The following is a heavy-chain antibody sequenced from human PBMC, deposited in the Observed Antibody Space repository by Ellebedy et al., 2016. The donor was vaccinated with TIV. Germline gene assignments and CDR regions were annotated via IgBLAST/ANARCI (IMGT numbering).Heavy chain of an antibody. CDR1: GFTFSNYD. CDR3: ARDLADYGMDV. J-gene: IGHJ6*02. Sequence: GESLKISCAASGFTFSNYDMNWVRQAPGKGLEWVSVISDSGDKTYYVDSVKGRFSISRDNSKNTLYLQMNSLRAEDTAVYYCARDLADYGMDVWGQGTTVTVSS. CDR2: ISDSGDKT. V-gene: IGHV3-23*01.